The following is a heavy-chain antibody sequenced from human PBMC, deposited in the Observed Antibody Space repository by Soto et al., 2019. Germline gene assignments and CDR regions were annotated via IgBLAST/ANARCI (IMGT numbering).Heavy chain of an antibody. V-gene: IGHV4-34*01. CDR3: ARDHMVRGVMSFVASPYYMDV. Sequence: PSETLSLSCAVYGGSFSGYYWSWIRQPPGKGLEWIGEINHSGSTNYNPSLKSRVTISVDTSKNQFSLKLSSVTAADTAVYYCARDHMVRGVMSFVASPYYMDVWGKGTTVTGSS. D-gene: IGHD3-10*01. CDR1: GGSFSGYY. J-gene: IGHJ6*03. CDR2: INHSGST.